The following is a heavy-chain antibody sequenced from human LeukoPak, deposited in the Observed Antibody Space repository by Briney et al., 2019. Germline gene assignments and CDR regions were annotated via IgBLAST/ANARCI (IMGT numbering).Heavy chain of an antibody. J-gene: IGHJ5*02. D-gene: IGHD3-3*01. CDR2: ISAYNGNT. CDR3: ARALRITIPPFDP. Sequence: ASVKVSCKASGYTFTSYGISWVRQAPGQGLEWMGWISAYNGNTTYAQKLQGRVTMTTDTSTSTAYMELRSLRSDDTTVYYCARALRITIPPFDPWGQGTLVTVSS. V-gene: IGHV1-18*01. CDR1: GYTFTSYG.